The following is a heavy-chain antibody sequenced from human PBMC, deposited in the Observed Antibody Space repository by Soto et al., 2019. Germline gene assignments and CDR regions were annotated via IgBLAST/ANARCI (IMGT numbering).Heavy chain of an antibody. Sequence: RGESLKISCKGSGYSFTSYWISWVRQMPGKGLEWMGRIDPSDSYTNYSPSFQGHVTISADKSISTAYLQWSSLKASDTAMYYCARSNIGDYYDSSGSLYGMDVWGQGTTVTVSS. J-gene: IGHJ6*02. D-gene: IGHD3-22*01. CDR3: ARSNIGDYYDSSGSLYGMDV. V-gene: IGHV5-10-1*01. CDR1: GYSFTSYW. CDR2: IDPSDSYT.